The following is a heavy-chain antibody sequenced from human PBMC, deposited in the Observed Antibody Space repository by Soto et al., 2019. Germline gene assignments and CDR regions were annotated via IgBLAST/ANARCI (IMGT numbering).Heavy chain of an antibody. J-gene: IGHJ4*02. Sequence: EVQLLESGGGLVQPGGSLRLSCAASGFTFSSYAMSWVRQAPGKGLEWVSAISGSGGSTYYADSVKGRFTISRDNSKNTLYLQMNSLRAEDTAVYYCAKVIRSGEGSGSRLYDYWGQGTLVTVSS. CDR3: AKVIRSGEGSGSRLYDY. CDR2: ISGSGGST. CDR1: GFTFSSYA. V-gene: IGHV3-23*01. D-gene: IGHD3-10*01.